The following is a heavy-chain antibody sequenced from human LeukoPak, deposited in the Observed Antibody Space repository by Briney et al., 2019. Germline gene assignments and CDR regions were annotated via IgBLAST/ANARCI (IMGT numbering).Heavy chain of an antibody. J-gene: IGHJ4*02. V-gene: IGHV3-21*01. Sequence: GGSLRLSCAASGFTFSSYSMNWVRQAPGKGLEWVSSISSSSSYIYYAESVKGRFTISRDNAKNSLYLQMNSLRAEDTAVYYCARVPMATAFRGYSQPFDHWAQGPLVTVSS. CDR2: ISSSSSYI. CDR3: ARVPMATAFRGYSQPFDH. CDR1: GFTFSSYS. D-gene: IGHD5-18*01.